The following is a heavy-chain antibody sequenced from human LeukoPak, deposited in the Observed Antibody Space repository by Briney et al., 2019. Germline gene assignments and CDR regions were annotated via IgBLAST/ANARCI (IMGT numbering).Heavy chain of an antibody. CDR1: GYTFTSYG. CDR2: ISAYNGNI. CDR3: ARLELGYYYYYMDV. D-gene: IGHD1-7*01. J-gene: IGHJ6*03. V-gene: IGHV1-18*01. Sequence: ASVKVSCKASGYTFTSYGISWVRQAPGQGLEWMGWISAYNGNINYAQKLQGRVTMTTDTSTSTAYMELRSLRSDDTAVYYCARLELGYYYYYMDVWGKGTTVTVSS.